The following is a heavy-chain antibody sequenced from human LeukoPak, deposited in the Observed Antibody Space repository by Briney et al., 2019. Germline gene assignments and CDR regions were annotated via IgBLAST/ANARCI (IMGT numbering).Heavy chain of an antibody. CDR1: GYSITSDYY. V-gene: IGHV4-38-2*02. Sequence: PSETLSLTCAVSGYSITSDYYWGWIRQPPGKGLEWIGNIYHSGSTYYNPSLKSRVTISVDTSKNQFSLKLSSVTAADTAVYYCARDSGSHYYGSGSYFNWFDPWGQGTLVTVSS. J-gene: IGHJ5*02. D-gene: IGHD3-10*01. CDR3: ARDSGSHYYGSGSYFNWFDP. CDR2: IYHSGST.